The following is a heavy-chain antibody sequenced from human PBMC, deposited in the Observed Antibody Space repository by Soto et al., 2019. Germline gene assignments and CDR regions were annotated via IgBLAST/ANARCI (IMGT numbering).Heavy chain of an antibody. CDR1: GGSISSSRSY. CDR3: ARDPKGNNWFDP. J-gene: IGHJ5*01. CDR2: IFYAGNT. V-gene: IGHV4-39*07. Sequence: PSETLSLTCNVSGGSISSSRSYWAWFRQPPGKELEWIANIFYAGNTYYNPSLKSRVTISVDTSKNQFSLKLSSVTAADTAVYYCARDPKGNNWFDPWGQGTTVTVSS.